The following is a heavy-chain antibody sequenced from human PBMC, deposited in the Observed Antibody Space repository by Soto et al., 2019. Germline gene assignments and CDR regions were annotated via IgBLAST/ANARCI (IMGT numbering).Heavy chain of an antibody. D-gene: IGHD3-3*01. CDR3: ARDQYYDFWSGYYRAYGMDV. Sequence: PGGSLRLSCAASGFTFSSYNMNWVRQAPGKGLEWVSSISSSSSYIYYADSVKGRFTISRDNAKNALYLQMNSLRVEDTAVYYWARDQYYDFWSGYYRAYGMDVWGQGTTVTVSS. CDR1: GFTFSSYN. CDR2: ISSSSSYI. J-gene: IGHJ6*02. V-gene: IGHV3-21*01.